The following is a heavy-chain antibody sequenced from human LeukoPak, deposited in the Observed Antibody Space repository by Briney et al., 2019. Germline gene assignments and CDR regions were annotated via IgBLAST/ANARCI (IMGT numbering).Heavy chain of an antibody. D-gene: IGHD1-1*01. CDR1: GFTFSSYA. CDR2: ISGGGDGT. J-gene: IGHJ5*02. CDR3: AKDRTGTTGRDWLDP. Sequence: PGGSLRLSCAASGFTFSSYAMGWVRRAPGKGLEWVSSISGGGDGTYYADSVKGRFTTSRDNSKNTLFLQMNSLRGEDTAVYYCAKDRTGTTGRDWLDPWGQGTLVTVSS. V-gene: IGHV3-23*01.